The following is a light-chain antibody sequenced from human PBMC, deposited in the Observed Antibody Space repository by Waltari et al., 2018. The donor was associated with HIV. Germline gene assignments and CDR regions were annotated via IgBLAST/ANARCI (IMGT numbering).Light chain of an antibody. CDR3: CSYAGNYTLV. CDR1: SGDVGAYDY. Sequence: QSALTQPRSVSGSPGQSVFISCTGTSGDVGAYDYVSWYQHHPGKAPTLFIYDVNRRPSGVPYRFSASKSGNTASLTISGLQAEDEADYYCCSYAGNYTLVFGGGTKVTVL. CDR2: DVN. V-gene: IGLV2-11*01. J-gene: IGLJ3*02.